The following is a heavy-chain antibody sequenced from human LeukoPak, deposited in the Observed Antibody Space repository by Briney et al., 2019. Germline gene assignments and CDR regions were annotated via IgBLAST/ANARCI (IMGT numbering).Heavy chain of an antibody. CDR1: GGSISSYY. CDR3: ARVGQQQPLSVNYFDY. Sequence: PSETLSLTCTVSGGSISSYYWSWIRQPAGKGLEWIGRIFTSGSTNYNPSLKSRVTMSVDTSKNQFSLKLSSVTAADTAVYYCARVGQQQPLSVNYFDYWGQGTLVTVSS. CDR2: IFTSGST. D-gene: IGHD6-13*01. V-gene: IGHV4-4*07. J-gene: IGHJ4*02.